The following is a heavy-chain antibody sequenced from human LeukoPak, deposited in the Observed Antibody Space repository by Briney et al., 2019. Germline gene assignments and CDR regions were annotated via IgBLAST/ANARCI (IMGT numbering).Heavy chain of an antibody. CDR3: ATDLSYYGSGSLGY. CDR2: INPNSGGT. V-gene: IGHV1-2*02. J-gene: IGHJ4*02. CDR1: GYTFTGYY. D-gene: IGHD3-10*01. Sequence: ASVKVSCKASGYTFTGYYMHWVRQAPGQGLEWMGWINPNSGGTNYAQKFQGRVTMTRDTSISTAYMELSSLRSEDTAVYYCATDLSYYGSGSLGYWGQGTLVTVSS.